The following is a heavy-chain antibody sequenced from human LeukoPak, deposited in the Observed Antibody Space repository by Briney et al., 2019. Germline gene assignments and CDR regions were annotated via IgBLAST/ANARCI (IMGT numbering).Heavy chain of an antibody. D-gene: IGHD6-13*01. J-gene: IGHJ4*02. CDR1: GFTFSNYW. CDR2: IKEDGSEK. CDR3: ASGRQLGY. V-gene: IGHV3-7*01. Sequence: GGSLSLSCAASGFTFSNYWMSWVRQAPGKGLEWVANIKEDGSEKYYVDSVKGRFTISRDNARNSLYLQMNSLRAEDTAVYYCASGRQLGYWGQGTLVTDSS.